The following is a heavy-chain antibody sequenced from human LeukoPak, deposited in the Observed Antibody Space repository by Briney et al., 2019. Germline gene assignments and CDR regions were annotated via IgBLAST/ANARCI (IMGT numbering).Heavy chain of an antibody. V-gene: IGHV3-30*02. CDR1: GFTFSSYG. J-gene: IGHJ4*02. CDR2: IRYDGSNK. D-gene: IGHD3-10*01. Sequence: GGSLRLSCAASGFTFSSYGMHWVRQAPGKGLEWVAFIRYDGSNKYYADSVKGRFTISRDNSKNTLYLQMNSLRAEGTAVYYCAKDAYGSGSTQDYWGQGTLVTVSS. CDR3: AKDAYGSGSTQDY.